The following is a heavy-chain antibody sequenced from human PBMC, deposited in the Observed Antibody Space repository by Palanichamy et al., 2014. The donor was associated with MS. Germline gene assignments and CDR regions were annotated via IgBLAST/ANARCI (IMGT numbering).Heavy chain of an antibody. CDR1: GFSISSGYY. J-gene: IGHJ2*01. V-gene: IGHV4-38-2*01. CDR3: TGSSNWYFDL. CDR2: IYPSGSTGST. Sequence: VQLQESGPGLVKSSETLSLTCAVSGFSISSGYYWGWIRQPPGKGLEWIGSIYPSGSTGSTYYNPSLKSRVTISVDTSKNQFSLRLSSVTAADTAVYYCTGSSNWYFDLWGRGTLVTVSS.